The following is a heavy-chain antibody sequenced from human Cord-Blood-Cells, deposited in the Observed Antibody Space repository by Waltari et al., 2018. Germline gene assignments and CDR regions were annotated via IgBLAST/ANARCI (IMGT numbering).Heavy chain of an antibody. D-gene: IGHD2-21*01. Sequence: QLQLQESGPGLVKPSETLSLTCTAPGGSISSSSYYWGWIRQPPGKGLEWIGSIYYSGSTYYNPSLKSRVTISVDTSKNQFSLKLSSVTAADTAVYYCARGFAFFDYWGQGTLVTVSS. CDR2: IYYSGST. CDR1: GGSISSSSYY. CDR3: ARGFAFFDY. J-gene: IGHJ4*02. V-gene: IGHV4-39*01.